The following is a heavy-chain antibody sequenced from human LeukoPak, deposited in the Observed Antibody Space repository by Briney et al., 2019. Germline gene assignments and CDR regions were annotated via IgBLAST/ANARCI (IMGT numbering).Heavy chain of an antibody. Sequence: PGRSLRLSCAASGFTFSSYAMHWDRQAPGKGLEWVAVISYDGSNKYYADSVKGRFTISRDNSKNTLYLQMNSLRAEDTAVYYCARDLNDYVTDYWGQGTLVTVSS. CDR1: GFTFSSYA. V-gene: IGHV3-30-3*01. J-gene: IGHJ4*02. CDR3: ARDLNDYVTDY. CDR2: ISYDGSNK. D-gene: IGHD3-16*01.